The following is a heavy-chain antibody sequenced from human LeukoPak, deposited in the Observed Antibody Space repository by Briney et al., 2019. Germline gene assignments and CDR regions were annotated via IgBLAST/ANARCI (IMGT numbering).Heavy chain of an antibody. CDR3: ARGPYSYDSSGAFDI. J-gene: IGHJ3*02. CDR1: GGSISNYY. Sequence: SETLSLTCTVSGGSISNYYWNWIRQPPGKGLELIGYIYYSGTTNYNPSLKSRVSMSVDTSKNQFSLKLSSVTAADTAVYFCARGPYSYDSSGAFDIWGQGTMVTVSS. CDR2: IYYSGTT. V-gene: IGHV4-59*01. D-gene: IGHD3-22*01.